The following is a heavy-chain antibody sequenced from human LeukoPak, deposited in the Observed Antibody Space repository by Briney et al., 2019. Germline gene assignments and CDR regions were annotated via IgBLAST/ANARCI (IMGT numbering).Heavy chain of an antibody. CDR2: INHNGNVN. CDR1: GFTFSSYW. J-gene: IGHJ6*02. CDR3: ARNNGMDV. V-gene: IGHV3-7*03. Sequence: GGSLRLSCAASGFTFSSYWMNWARQAPGKGLEWVASINHNGNVNYYVDSVKGRFTISKDNAKNSLYLQMNSLRAEDTALYHCARNNGMDVWGQGTTVIVSS.